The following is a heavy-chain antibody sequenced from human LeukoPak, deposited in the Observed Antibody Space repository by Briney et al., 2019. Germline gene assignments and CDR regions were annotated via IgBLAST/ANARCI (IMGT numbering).Heavy chain of an antibody. CDR2: INLNSGGT. CDR1: GYTFTGYY. J-gene: IGHJ4*02. CDR3: ARGLRFLEWFLDY. Sequence: ASVKVSCKASGYTFTGYYMHWVRQAPGQGLEWMGWINLNSGGTNYAQKFQGRVTMTRDTSISTAYMELSRLRSDDTAVYYCARGLRFLEWFLDYWGQGTLVTVSS. D-gene: IGHD3-3*01. V-gene: IGHV1-2*02.